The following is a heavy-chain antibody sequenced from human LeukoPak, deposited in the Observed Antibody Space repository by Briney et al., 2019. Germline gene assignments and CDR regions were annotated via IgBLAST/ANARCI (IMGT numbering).Heavy chain of an antibody. CDR3: ARWFGELFGDY. CDR2: IRDDGSNK. D-gene: IGHD3-10*01. CDR1: GFTFNIYG. J-gene: IGHJ4*02. Sequence: PGGSLRLSCAASGFTFNIYGIHWVRQAPGKGLEWVAFIRDDGSNKYYADSVKGRFTISRDNSKNSLYLQMNSLRAEDTAVYYCARWFGELFGDYWGQGTLVTVSS. V-gene: IGHV3-30*02.